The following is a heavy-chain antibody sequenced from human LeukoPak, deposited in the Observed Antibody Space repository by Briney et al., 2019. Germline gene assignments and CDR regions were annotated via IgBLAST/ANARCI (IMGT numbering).Heavy chain of an antibody. V-gene: IGHV4-39*01. J-gene: IGHJ4*02. Sequence: PSVTLSLTCTVSGGSISSSYYYGGWIRQPPGKGMDGIGTIYYSGSTNYNPSLKSRVTISVDTSKTQFSLKLSSVTAPDTAVYYCARHEDRNWYFDHWGQGALVTVSS. CDR2: IYYSGST. CDR3: ARHEDRNWYFDH. D-gene: IGHD1-1*01. CDR1: GGSISSSYYY.